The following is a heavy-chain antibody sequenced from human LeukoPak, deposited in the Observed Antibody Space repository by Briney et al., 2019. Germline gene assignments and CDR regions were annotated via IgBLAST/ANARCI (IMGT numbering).Heavy chain of an antibody. J-gene: IGHJ4*02. Sequence: SQTLSLTCTVSGGSISSGDYYWSWIRQPPGKGLEWIGHIYYSGSTYYNPSLKSRVTISVDTSKNQFSLKLSSVTAADTAVYYCARVDTMVRGVIIPNYYFDYWGQGTLVTVSS. D-gene: IGHD3-10*01. V-gene: IGHV4-30-4*01. CDR3: ARVDTMVRGVIIPNYYFDY. CDR1: GGSISSGDYY. CDR2: IYYSGST.